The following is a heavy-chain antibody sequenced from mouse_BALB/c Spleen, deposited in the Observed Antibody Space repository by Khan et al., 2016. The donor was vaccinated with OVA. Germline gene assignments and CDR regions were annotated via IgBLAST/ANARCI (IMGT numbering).Heavy chain of an antibody. CDR2: ISSGGDNT. J-gene: IGHJ3*01. CDR1: GFTFSSFS. V-gene: IGHV5-9*03. CDR3: ARSNYGTFAY. Sequence: EVELVESGGGLVKPGGSLKLSCAASGFTFSSFSMSWVRQTPEKRLEWVATISSGGDNTFYSDSVKGRFAISRDNAKYNLSLQMSSLRSEDTALYYCARSNYGTFAYWGQGTLVTVSA. D-gene: IGHD2-1*01.